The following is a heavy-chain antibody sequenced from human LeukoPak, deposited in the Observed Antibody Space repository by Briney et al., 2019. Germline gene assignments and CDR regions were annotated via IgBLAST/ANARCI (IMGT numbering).Heavy chain of an antibody. J-gene: IGHJ3*02. V-gene: IGHV4-30-2*01. CDR1: GGSISSGGSS. CDR2: IYHSGST. CDR3: AREMFYYDSRGYSNNAFDI. Sequence: SETLSLTCTVSGGSISSGGSSWSWLRQPPGKGLEWIGCIYHSGSTYYNPSLKSRITISVDRSNNQFSLKLSSVTAADTAVYYCAREMFYYDSRGYSNNAFDIWGQGTMVTVSS. D-gene: IGHD3-22*01.